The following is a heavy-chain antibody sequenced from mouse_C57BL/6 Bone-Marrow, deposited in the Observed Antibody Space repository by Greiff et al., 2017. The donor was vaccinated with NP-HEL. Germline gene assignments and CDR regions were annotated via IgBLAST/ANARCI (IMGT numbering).Heavy chain of an antibody. CDR3: ARDPICY. CDR2: IDPSDSYT. V-gene: IGHV1-59*01. CDR1: SYTFTGYY. J-gene: IGHJ2*01. Sequence: VQLVQPGPVLVKPGTSVKLSCKASSYTFTGYYMHWVKQRPGQSLEWIGVIDPSDSYTSYNQKFKGKATLTVDTSSSTAYMQLSSLTSEDSAVYYCARDPICYWGQGTTLTVAS.